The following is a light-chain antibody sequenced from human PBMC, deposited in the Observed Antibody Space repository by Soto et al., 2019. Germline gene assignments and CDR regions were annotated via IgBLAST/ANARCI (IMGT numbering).Light chain of an antibody. CDR3: QLYGYSPMYT. Sequence: EIVLSQSPGTLSLSPGERATLSCRASQSVTSTSLSWYQQKTGQAPRLLIYGAANRATGIPDRFSGRGSGTDFTLTISRVEPEDFAVYYCQLYGYSPMYTFGQGTTLELK. J-gene: IGKJ2*01. CDR1: QSVTSTS. CDR2: GAA. V-gene: IGKV3-20*01.